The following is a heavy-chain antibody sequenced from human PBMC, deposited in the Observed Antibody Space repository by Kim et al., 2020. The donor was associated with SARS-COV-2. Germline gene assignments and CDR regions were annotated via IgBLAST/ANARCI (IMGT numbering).Heavy chain of an antibody. J-gene: IGHJ4*02. CDR2: INPNSGGT. V-gene: IGHV1-2*02. CDR1: GYTFTGYY. CDR3: ARDNGSGIYYFDY. Sequence: ASVKVSCKASGYTFTGYYMHWVRQAPGQGLEWMGWINPNSGGTNYAQKFQGRVTMTRDTSISTAYMELSRLRSDDTAVYYCARDNGSGIYYFDYWGQGTLVTVSS. D-gene: IGHD3-10*01.